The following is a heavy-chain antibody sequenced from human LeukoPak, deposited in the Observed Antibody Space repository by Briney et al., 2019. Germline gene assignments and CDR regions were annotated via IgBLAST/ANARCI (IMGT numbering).Heavy chain of an antibody. V-gene: IGHV3-7*01. J-gene: IGHJ4*02. Sequence: GGSLRLSCAASGFTLSNYWMSWVRQAPGKGLEWVANIKQDGSKLSYVDSVKGRFTVSRDNARNSLYLQMNSLRAEDTAVYYCATNSPTTVPDFDYWGQGTLVTVSS. CDR1: GFTLSNYW. CDR3: ATNSPTTVPDFDY. CDR2: IKQDGSKL. D-gene: IGHD4-17*01.